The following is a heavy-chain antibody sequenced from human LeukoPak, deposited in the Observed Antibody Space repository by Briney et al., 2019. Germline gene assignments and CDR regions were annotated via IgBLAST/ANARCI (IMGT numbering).Heavy chain of an antibody. CDR2: ISYDGSNK. CDR1: GFTFSSYA. V-gene: IGHV3-30*04. CDR3: ARRGLHDYGDSYYFDY. Sequence: GGSLRLSCAASGFTFSSYAMHWVRQAPGKGLEWVAVISYDGSNKCYADSVKGRFTISRDNSKNTLYLQMNSLRAEDTAVYYCARRGLHDYGDSYYFDYWGQGTLVTVSS. J-gene: IGHJ4*02. D-gene: IGHD4-17*01.